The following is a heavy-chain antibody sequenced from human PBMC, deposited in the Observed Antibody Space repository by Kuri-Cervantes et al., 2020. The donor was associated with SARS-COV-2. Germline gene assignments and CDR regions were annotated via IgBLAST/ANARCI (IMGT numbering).Heavy chain of an antibody. CDR2: ISSTSTYI. CDR1: GFTFSSYS. J-gene: IGHJ4*02. CDR3: ARDRVYFDY. V-gene: IGHV3-21*01. Sequence: GESLKISCTASGFTFSSYSMNWVRQAPGKGLEWVSAISSTSTYINYVDSVKGRFTISRDDAKNSLYLQMNSLRAEDTAVYYCARDRVYFDYWGQGTLVTVSS.